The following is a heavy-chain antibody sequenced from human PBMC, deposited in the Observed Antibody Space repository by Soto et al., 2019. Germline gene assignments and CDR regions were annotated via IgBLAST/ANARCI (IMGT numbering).Heavy chain of an antibody. CDR3: AKAGVWELDY. CDR1: GFTFSSYA. Sequence: GGSLRLSCAASGFTFSSYAMHWVRQAPGKGLEWVAVISYDGSNKYYADSVKGRFTISRDNSKNTLYLQMNSLRAEDTAVYYCAKAGVWELDYWGQGTLVTVSS. CDR2: ISYDGSNK. D-gene: IGHD1-26*01. J-gene: IGHJ4*02. V-gene: IGHV3-30-3*01.